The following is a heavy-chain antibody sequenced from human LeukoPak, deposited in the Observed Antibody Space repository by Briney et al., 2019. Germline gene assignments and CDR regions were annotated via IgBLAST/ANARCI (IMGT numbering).Heavy chain of an antibody. CDR2: INDDTP. D-gene: IGHD3-3*01. J-gene: IGHJ5*02. CDR3: AKEYDLWHEQGNWFDT. V-gene: IGHV3-23*01. CDR1: GFSFNTYS. Sequence: GGSLRLSCTTSGFSFNTYSMSWVRQAPGKGLEWGSAINDDTPYYTDSVKGRFTVSRDNSRDTLYLHLNSLRAEDTAIYYCAKEYDLWHEQGNWFDTWGQGVLVTVSS.